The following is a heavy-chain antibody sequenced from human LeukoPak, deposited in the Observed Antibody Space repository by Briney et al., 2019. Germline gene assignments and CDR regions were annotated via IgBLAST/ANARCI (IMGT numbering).Heavy chain of an antibody. D-gene: IGHD2-2*01. CDR2: IKQDGNEK. CDR3: AREILSCSGPSCYGFDY. CDR1: GFTFSRYW. Sequence: GGSLRLSCAASGFTFSRYWMSWVRQAPGKGLEWVANIKQDGNEKYYVDSVKGRFTISRDYAKNSLYLQMDSLRAEDTAVYYCAREILSCSGPSCYGFDYWGQGTLVTVSS. V-gene: IGHV3-7*01. J-gene: IGHJ4*02.